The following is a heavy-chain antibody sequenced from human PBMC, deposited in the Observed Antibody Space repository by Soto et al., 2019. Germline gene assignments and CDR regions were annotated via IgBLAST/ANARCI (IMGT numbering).Heavy chain of an antibody. CDR2: TYYRSKWYY. J-gene: IGHJ4*01. V-gene: IGHV6-1*01. D-gene: IGHD1-26*01. CDR3: ARGEQDRGRIFDY. CDR1: GDSVSSNSAG. Sequence: QVQLQQSGPVLVQPSQPLSLTCAITGDSVSSNSAGWSWVRQSPSRGLEWRGRTYYRSKWYYEYAVSVRGRITINPDTTKHHYPMQLNSVTPEDTAVYCCARGEQDRGRIFDYWGQGALVTVSS.